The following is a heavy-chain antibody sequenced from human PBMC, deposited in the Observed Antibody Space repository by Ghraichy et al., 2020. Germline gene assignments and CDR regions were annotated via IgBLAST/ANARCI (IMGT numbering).Heavy chain of an antibody. Sequence: SETLSLTCAVYGGSFSGYYWSWIRQPPGKGLEWIGEINHSGSTNYNPSLKSRVTISVDTSKNQFSLKLSSVTAADTAVYYCARLRPPPLYYGSGRPFDYWGQGTLVTVSS. CDR1: GGSFSGYY. D-gene: IGHD3-10*01. V-gene: IGHV4-34*01. CDR2: INHSGST. J-gene: IGHJ4*02. CDR3: ARLRPPPLYYGSGRPFDY.